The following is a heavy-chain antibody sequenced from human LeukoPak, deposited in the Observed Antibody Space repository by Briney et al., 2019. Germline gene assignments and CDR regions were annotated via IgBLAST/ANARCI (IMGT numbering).Heavy chain of an antibody. CDR2: IYYSGST. V-gene: IGHV4-59*08. J-gene: IGHJ4*02. D-gene: IGHD2/OR15-2a*01. CDR3: AGALNIDFLLDY. CDR1: GGSISSYY. Sequence: SETLSLTCTVSGGSISSYYWSWIRQPPGKGLEWIGYIYYSGSTNYNPSLKSRVTISVDTSKNQFSLKLSSVTAADTAVYYCAGALNIDFLLDYWGQGTLVTVSS.